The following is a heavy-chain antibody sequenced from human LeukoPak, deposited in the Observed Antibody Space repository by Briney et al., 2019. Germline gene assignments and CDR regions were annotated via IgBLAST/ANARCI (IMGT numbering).Heavy chain of an antibody. CDR1: GFTFNAYG. D-gene: IGHD2-8*01. CDR3: AKGASGVFDY. Sequence: GGSLRLSCAASGFTFNAYGMHWARQAPGKGLEWVAFIHSDASNEYYPDSVKGRFTISRDNSKNTLYLQMNILRAEDTALYYCAKGASGVFDYWGQGTLVTVSS. J-gene: IGHJ4*02. V-gene: IGHV3-30*02. CDR2: IHSDASNE.